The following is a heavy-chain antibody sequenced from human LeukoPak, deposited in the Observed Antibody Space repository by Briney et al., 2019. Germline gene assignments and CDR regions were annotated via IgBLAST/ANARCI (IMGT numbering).Heavy chain of an antibody. CDR1: GYTFTNYG. Sequence: ASVTVSCNASGYTFTNYGFSWVRQAPGQGLEWMGWISAYNGYTDYAQKFQFRVTMTTDTSTSTAYMELRSLRSDDTAVYYCARDKAVTTEVTQHFQHWGQGTLVTVSS. V-gene: IGHV1-18*01. CDR2: ISAYNGYT. J-gene: IGHJ1*01. CDR3: ARDKAVTTEVTQHFQH. D-gene: IGHD4-23*01.